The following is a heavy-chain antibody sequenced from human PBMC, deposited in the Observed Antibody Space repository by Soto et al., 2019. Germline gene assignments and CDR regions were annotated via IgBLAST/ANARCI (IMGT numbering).Heavy chain of an antibody. CDR1: GDSISDYY. V-gene: IGHV4-59*01. CDR3: ARVYDSSGYSYGPPDY. D-gene: IGHD3-22*01. CDR2: IYSSGST. Sequence: PSETLSLTCTVSGDSISDYYWSWIRQPPGKGLEWIGYIYSSGSTNYNPSLRDRVTISADTSKNQFSLELMSVSAADTAVYYCARVYDSSGYSYGPPDYWGQGTLVTVSS. J-gene: IGHJ4*02.